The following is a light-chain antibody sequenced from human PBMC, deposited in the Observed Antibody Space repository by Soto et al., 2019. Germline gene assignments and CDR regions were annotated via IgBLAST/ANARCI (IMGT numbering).Light chain of an antibody. V-gene: IGKV1-5*03. Sequence: DIQMTQSPSTLSSSVVERVTITFRASQTISSWLAWYQQKPGKAPKLLIYKASTLKSGVPSRFSGSGSGTEFTLTISSLQPDDFATHYCQHYNSYSEAFGQGTKVDIK. CDR2: KAS. J-gene: IGKJ1*01. CDR3: QHYNSYSEA. CDR1: QTISSW.